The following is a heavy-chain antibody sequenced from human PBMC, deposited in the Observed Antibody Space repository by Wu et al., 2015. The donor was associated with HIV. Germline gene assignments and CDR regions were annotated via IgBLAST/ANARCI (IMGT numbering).Heavy chain of an antibody. CDR3: ARDLGDDFAVRGYYWYMDV. D-gene: IGHD3-10*02. CDR2: IRPDSGAT. Sequence: QVQLVQSGGEVKKPGASVKVSCQASGYIFTGYWMHWVRQAPGQGLEWMGWIRPDSGATVYAEKFEDRVTLTRDASVNTAYLQLNRLRSDDTAVYFCARDLGDDFAVRGYYWYMDVVGHRYRDHRLL. V-gene: IGHV1-2*02. J-gene: IGHJ6*03. CDR1: GYIFTGYW.